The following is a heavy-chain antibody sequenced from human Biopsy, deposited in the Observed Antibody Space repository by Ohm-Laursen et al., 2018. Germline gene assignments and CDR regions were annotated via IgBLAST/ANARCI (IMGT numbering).Heavy chain of an antibody. V-gene: IGHV4-59*08. Sequence: SDTLSLTCTVSGDTISTYYWNWIRQTPGQGLEWIGYIHYTGHIRINPSLNSRATISVDTSKDQFSLKLSSLTAADTAIYYCARNRVDVVKVTTIGWNFDLWGRGTLVTVS. D-gene: IGHD5-12*01. CDR3: ARNRVDVVKVTTIGWNFDL. CDR2: IHYTGHI. J-gene: IGHJ2*01. CDR1: GDTISTYY.